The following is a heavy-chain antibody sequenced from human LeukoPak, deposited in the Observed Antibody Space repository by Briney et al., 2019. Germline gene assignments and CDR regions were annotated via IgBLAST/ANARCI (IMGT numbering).Heavy chain of an antibody. J-gene: IGHJ3*02. CDR1: GGSIIDGDCY. CDR3: ARHVLTTAFDI. CDR2: INHSGST. V-gene: IGHV4-39*01. D-gene: IGHD4/OR15-4a*01. Sequence: PSETLSLTCTVSGGSIIDGDCYWSWIRQPPGKGLEWIGEINHSGSTNYNPSLKSRVTISVDTSKNQFSLKLSSVTAADTAVYYCARHVLTTAFDIWGQGTMVTVSS.